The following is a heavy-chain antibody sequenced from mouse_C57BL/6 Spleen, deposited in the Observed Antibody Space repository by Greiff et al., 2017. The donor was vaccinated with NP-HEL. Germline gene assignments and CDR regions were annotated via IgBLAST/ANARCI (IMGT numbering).Heavy chain of an antibody. CDR3: ARSVDYDLWGFVY. Sequence: QVQLQQSGAELVKPGASVKISCKASGYAFSSYWMNWVKQRPGKGLEWIGQIYPGDGDTNYNGKFKGKATLTADKSSSPAYMHLSSLTSEDSAVYFCARSVDYDLWGFVYWDQGPTLTVSS. D-gene: IGHD2-4*01. CDR1: GYAFSSYW. J-gene: IGHJ2*01. CDR2: IYPGDGDT. V-gene: IGHV1-80*01.